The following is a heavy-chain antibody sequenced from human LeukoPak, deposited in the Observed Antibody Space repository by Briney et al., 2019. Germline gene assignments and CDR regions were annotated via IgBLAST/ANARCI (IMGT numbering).Heavy chain of an antibody. CDR3: AKQGKSYGDSVIDY. CDR1: GFTFSSYA. V-gene: IGHV3-23*01. Sequence: GGSLRLSCAASGFTFSSYAMSWVRQAPGKGLEWVSAIRGSGTTTHYADSVKGRFTISRDNSKNTLYLQMNSLRAEDTAVYYCAKQGKSYGDSVIDYWGQGTLVTVSS. J-gene: IGHJ4*02. CDR2: IRGSGTTT. D-gene: IGHD4-17*01.